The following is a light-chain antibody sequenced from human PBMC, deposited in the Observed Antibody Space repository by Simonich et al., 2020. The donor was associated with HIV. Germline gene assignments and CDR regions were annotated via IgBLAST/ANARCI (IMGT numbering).Light chain of an antibody. CDR1: QSVTSN. V-gene: IGKV3-15*01. CDR2: GAS. CDR3: QQYNNWPPWT. Sequence: EIVMTQSPATLSVSPGERATLSCWASQSVTSNLAWYQQKPGQAPWLLIYGASTRSTGIPARFSGSGSGTEFTLTISSLQSEDFAVYYCQQYNNWPPWTFGQGTKVEIK. J-gene: IGKJ1*01.